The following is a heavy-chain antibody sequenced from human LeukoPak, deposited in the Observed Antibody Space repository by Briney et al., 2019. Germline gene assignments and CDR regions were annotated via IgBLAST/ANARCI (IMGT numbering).Heavy chain of an antibody. V-gene: IGHV4-30-2*01. D-gene: IGHD6-19*01. J-gene: IGHJ4*02. CDR1: GGSISSGDYY. CDR2: IYHSGST. Sequence: SETLSLTCTVSGGSISSGDYYWSWIRQPPGKGLEWIGYIYHSGSTFYNPSLKSRVTISVDRSKNQFSLKLSSVTAADTAVYYCARGAGSGPGYSSGWYFDYWGQGTLVTVSS. CDR3: ARGAGSGPGYSSGWYFDY.